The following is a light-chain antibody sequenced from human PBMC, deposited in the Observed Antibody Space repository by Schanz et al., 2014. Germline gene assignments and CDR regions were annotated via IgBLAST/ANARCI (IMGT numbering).Light chain of an antibody. CDR1: SSDVGSYNL. CDR2: EVS. CDR3: AAWDDSLSGPV. V-gene: IGLV2-23*02. Sequence: QSALTQPASVSGSPGQSITISCTGTSSDVGSYNLVSWYQQHPGKAPKLMIYEVSQWPSGVSDRFSGSKSGNTASLTISGLQAEDEADYDCAAWDDSLSGPVFGTGTKLTVL. J-gene: IGLJ1*01.